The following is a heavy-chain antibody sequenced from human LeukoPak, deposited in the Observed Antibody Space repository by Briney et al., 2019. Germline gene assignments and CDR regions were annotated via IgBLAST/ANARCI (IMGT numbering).Heavy chain of an antibody. Sequence: GGSLRLSCAASGFTFSIYSMNWVRQAPGKGLKGVAVIWYDGSNKYYADSVKGRFTISRDNSKNTLYLQMNSLRAEDTAVYYCARDRSSGWPGTFDYWGQGTLVTVSS. V-gene: IGHV3-33*08. J-gene: IGHJ4*02. D-gene: IGHD6-19*01. CDR1: GFTFSIYS. CDR2: IWYDGSNK. CDR3: ARDRSSGWPGTFDY.